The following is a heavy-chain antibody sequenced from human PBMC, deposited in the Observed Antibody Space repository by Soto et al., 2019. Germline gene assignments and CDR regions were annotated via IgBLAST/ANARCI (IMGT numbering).Heavy chain of an antibody. CDR1: GGSISSGDYY. Sequence: SETLSLTCTVSGGSISSGDYYWSWIRQPPGKGLGWIGYIYYSGSTYYNPSLKSRVTISVDTSKNQFSLKLSSVTAADTAVYYCARQSYYGSGITSYYFDYWGQGTLVTVSS. V-gene: IGHV4-30-4*01. D-gene: IGHD3-10*01. J-gene: IGHJ4*02. CDR3: ARQSYYGSGITSYYFDY. CDR2: IYYSGST.